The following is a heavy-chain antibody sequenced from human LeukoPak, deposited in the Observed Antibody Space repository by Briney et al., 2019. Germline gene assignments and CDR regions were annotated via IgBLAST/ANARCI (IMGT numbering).Heavy chain of an antibody. CDR2: ISSSSSTI. Sequence: GGSLRLSCAASGFTFSSYSMNWVRQAPGKGLEWGSYISSSSSTIYYADSVKGRFTISRDNAKNSLYLQMNSLRAEDTAVYYCARDHRRASIAAAGRDFDYWGQGTLVTVSS. CDR3: ARDHRRASIAAAGRDFDY. CDR1: GFTFSSYS. V-gene: IGHV3-48*01. D-gene: IGHD6-13*01. J-gene: IGHJ4*02.